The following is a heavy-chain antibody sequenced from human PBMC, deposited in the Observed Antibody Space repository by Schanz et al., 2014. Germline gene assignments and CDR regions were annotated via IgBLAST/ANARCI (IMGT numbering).Heavy chain of an antibody. Sequence: VQLVESGGGLVQPGGSLRLSCAASGFTFSRNAMNWVRQAPGKGLDWVATISYDGSNKYYGDSVKGRFTISRDNAKNSLYLQMDALRAEDTAVYYCARDLRNSRPSYYDHWGQGTLVTVSA. CDR3: ARDLRNSRPSYYDH. J-gene: IGHJ4*02. CDR1: GFTFSRNA. D-gene: IGHD6-13*01. CDR2: ISYDGSNK. V-gene: IGHV3-30*04.